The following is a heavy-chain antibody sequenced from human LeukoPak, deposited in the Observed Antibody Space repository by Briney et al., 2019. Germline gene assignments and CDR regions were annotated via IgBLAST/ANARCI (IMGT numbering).Heavy chain of an antibody. J-gene: IGHJ6*03. CDR3: ASIAASGAWYMDV. Sequence: GGSLRLSCAASGFTFSSYSMNWVRQAPGKGLEWVSSISSSSSYIYYADSVKGRFTISRDNAKNSLYLQMNSLRAEDTPVYYCASIAASGAWYMDVWGKGTTVTVSS. V-gene: IGHV3-21*01. CDR2: ISSSSSYI. CDR1: GFTFSSYS. D-gene: IGHD6-25*01.